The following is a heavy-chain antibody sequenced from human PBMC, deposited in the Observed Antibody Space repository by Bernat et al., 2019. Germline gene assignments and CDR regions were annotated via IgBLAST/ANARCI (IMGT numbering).Heavy chain of an antibody. CDR1: GFTFSSYS. CDR2: ISSNSSTM. Sequence: EVQVVESGGGLAQPGGSLRLSCAASGFTFSSYSMNWVRQAPGKGLEWVSYISSNSSTMYYVDSVKGRFTISRDNAKNSLYLQMNSLRDEDTALYYCARSTNYDSSGFYGIDAFDIWGQGTMVTVSS. J-gene: IGHJ3*02. D-gene: IGHD3-22*01. CDR3: ARSTNYDSSGFYGIDAFDI. V-gene: IGHV3-48*02.